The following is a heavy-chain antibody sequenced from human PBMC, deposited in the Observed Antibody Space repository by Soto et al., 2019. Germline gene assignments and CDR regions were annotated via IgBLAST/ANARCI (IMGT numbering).Heavy chain of an antibody. CDR1: GFTVSSNY. V-gene: IGHV3-53*04. CDR3: ARTGFGESFFDY. CDR2: IYSGGST. J-gene: IGHJ4*02. Sequence: GGSLRLSCAASGFTVSSNYMSWVRQAPGKGLEWVSVIYSGGSTYYADSVKGRFTISRHNSKNTLYLQMNSLRPEDTAVYYCARTGFGESFFDYWGQGILVTVSS. D-gene: IGHD3-10*01.